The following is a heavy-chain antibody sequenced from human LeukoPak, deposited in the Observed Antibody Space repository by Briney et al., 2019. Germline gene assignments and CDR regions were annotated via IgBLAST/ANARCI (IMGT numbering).Heavy chain of an antibody. J-gene: IGHJ4*02. CDR2: FDPEDGES. D-gene: IGHD1-26*01. Sequence: ASVKVSCKVSGVSLSATSIHWVRQAPGQWLEWMGGFDPEDGESIFAQRFQGRFSMTEDTSTDTAYMELRSLRLEDTAVYYCATADKWEPLDYWGQGTPVTVSS. V-gene: IGHV1-24*01. CDR3: ATADKWEPLDY. CDR1: GVSLSATS.